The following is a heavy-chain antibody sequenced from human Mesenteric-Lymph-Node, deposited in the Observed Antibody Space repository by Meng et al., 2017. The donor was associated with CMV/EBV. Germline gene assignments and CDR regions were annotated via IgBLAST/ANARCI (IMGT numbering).Heavy chain of an antibody. CDR1: GYTFTGYH. D-gene: IGHD3-16*01. CDR3: ANSRSRGIPDY. J-gene: IGHJ4*02. Sequence: SVKVSCKASGYTFTGYHIHWVRQAPGQGLEWMGGITPILATTNYAQKFQGRVTISTDESTRTAYMELSSLRSEDTAVYYCANSRSRGIPDYWGQGTLVTVSS. CDR2: ITPILATT. V-gene: IGHV1-69*16.